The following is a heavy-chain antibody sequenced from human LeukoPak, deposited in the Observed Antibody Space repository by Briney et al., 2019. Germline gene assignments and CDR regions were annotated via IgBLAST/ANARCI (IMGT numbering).Heavy chain of an antibody. J-gene: IGHJ4*02. CDR2: INPNSGVT. D-gene: IGHD6-19*01. V-gene: IGHV1-2*02. CDR3: GSGQWLVGVFY. CDR1: GHTFTGYY. Sequence: ASVKVSCKASGHTFTGYYMHWVRQAPGQGLEWLGWINPNSGVTNYARKFQGRITMTRDTSITTVYMELSSLTSDDTAVYYCGSGQWLVGVFYWGQGTLVTVSS.